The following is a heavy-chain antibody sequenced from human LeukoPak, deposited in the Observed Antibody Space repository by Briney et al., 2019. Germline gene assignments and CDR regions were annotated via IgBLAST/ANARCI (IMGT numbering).Heavy chain of an antibody. CDR3: ARSSHYDILTGYSEEDAFDI. J-gene: IGHJ3*02. CDR2: IYSGGST. V-gene: IGHV3-53*01. D-gene: IGHD3-9*01. Sequence: GGSLRLSCAASGFTVSSNYMSWVRQAPGKGLEWVSVIYSGGSTDYADSVKGRFTISRDTSKNTLYLQMNSLRVEETAVYYCARSSHYDILTGYSEEDAFDIWGQGTMVTVSS. CDR1: GFTVSSNY.